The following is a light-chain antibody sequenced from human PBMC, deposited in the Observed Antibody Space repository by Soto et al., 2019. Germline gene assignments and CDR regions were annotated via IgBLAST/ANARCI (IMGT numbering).Light chain of an antibody. J-gene: IGKJ2*01. V-gene: IGKV1-5*01. Sequence: DIQMTQSPSTLSASVGDRVTITCRASQSISSWLAWYQQKPGKAPKLLIYDASSLESGVSSRFSGSGSGTEFSLTISSLQPDDFATYYRQQYNSYSPYTFGQGTKLEIK. CDR1: QSISSW. CDR2: DAS. CDR3: QQYNSYSPYT.